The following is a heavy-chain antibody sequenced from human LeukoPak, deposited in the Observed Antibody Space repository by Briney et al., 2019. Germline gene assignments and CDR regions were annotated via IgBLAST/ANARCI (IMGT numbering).Heavy chain of an antibody. D-gene: IGHD3-22*01. Sequence: ASVKVSCKASGYTFTSYGISWVRQAPGQGLEWMGRIIPILGIANYAQKFQGRVTITADKSTSTAYMELSSLRSEDTAVYYCAREGSGLGAFDIWGQGTMVTVSS. J-gene: IGHJ3*02. CDR3: AREGSGLGAFDI. CDR2: IIPILGIA. CDR1: GYTFTSYG. V-gene: IGHV1-69*04.